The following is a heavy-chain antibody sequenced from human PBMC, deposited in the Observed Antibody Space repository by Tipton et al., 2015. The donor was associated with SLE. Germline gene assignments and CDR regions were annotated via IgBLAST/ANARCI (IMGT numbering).Heavy chain of an antibody. CDR1: GGSISSNNYY. J-gene: IGHJ4*02. Sequence: TLSLTCTVSGGSISSNNYYWGWIRQPPGKGLEWIGSIYYSGSTYYNPSLKSRVTISVDTSKNQFSLKLSSVTAADTAVYYCAGRDGGTEEFDYWGQGTLVTVSS. CDR2: IYYSGST. CDR3: AGRDGGTEEFDY. D-gene: IGHD2-15*01. V-gene: IGHV4-39*07.